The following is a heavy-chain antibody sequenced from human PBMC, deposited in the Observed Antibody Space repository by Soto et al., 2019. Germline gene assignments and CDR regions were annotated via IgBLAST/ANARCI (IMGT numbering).Heavy chain of an antibody. V-gene: IGHV3-7*01. J-gene: IGHJ4*02. CDR1: GLTFSRYW. D-gene: IGHD1-1*01. CDR3: ARGGMSYWNSFDY. CDR2: IKDDGREI. Sequence: GGSLRLSCTASGLTFSRYWMNWVRQAPGKGLEWVANIKDDGREIYYVDSVKGRFTISRDNAKTSLFLQMNSLRAEDTAVYYCARGGMSYWNSFDYWGPGILVTVSS.